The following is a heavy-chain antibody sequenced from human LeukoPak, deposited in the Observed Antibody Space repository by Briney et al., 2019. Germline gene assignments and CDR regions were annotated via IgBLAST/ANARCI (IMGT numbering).Heavy chain of an antibody. CDR1: GYTFTGYY. J-gene: IGHJ4*02. V-gene: IGHV1-69*04. CDR2: IIPILGIA. D-gene: IGHD6-13*01. CDR3: AREGQQLVRGDY. Sequence: SVKVSCKTFGYTFTGYYMHWVRQAPGQGLEWMGRIIPILGIANYAQKFQGRVTITADKSTSTAYMELSSLRSEDTAAYYCAREGQQLVRGDYWGQGTLVTVSS.